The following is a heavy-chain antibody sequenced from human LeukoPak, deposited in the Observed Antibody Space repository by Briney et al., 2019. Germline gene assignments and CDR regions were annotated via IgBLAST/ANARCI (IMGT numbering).Heavy chain of an antibody. D-gene: IGHD2-15*01. J-gene: IGHJ5*02. Sequence: PSETLSLTCTVSGGSISSYYWSWIRQPPGKGLDWIGYIYYSGSTYYNPSLKSRVTISVDTSKNQFSLKLSSVTAADTAVYYCARSTYCSGGSCSHNWFDPWGQGTLVTVSS. CDR1: GGSISSYY. CDR3: ARSTYCSGGSCSHNWFDP. CDR2: IYYSGST. V-gene: IGHV4-59*12.